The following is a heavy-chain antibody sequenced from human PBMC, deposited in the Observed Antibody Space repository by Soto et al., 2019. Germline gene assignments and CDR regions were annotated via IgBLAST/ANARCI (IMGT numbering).Heavy chain of an antibody. Sequence: GGSLRLSCAASGFSFSHYWMHWVRQAPGKGLVWVSRISPDGSTTTYADSVKGRFTISRGNAKGTLYLQMNSLTVEDGAVYYCADSWLPTSYWGPGTLVTVSS. J-gene: IGHJ4*02. CDR1: GFSFSHYW. V-gene: IGHV3-74*01. D-gene: IGHD3-10*01. CDR3: ADSWLPTSY. CDR2: ISPDGSTT.